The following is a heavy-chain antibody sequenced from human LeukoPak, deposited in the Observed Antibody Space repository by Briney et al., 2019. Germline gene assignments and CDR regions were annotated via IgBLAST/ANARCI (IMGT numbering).Heavy chain of an antibody. CDR1: GFTFSNAW. J-gene: IGHJ6*02. CDR2: IKSKTDGGTT. D-gene: IGHD5-18*01. CDR3: IGLPHYGMDV. V-gene: IGHV3-15*01. Sequence: GGSLRLSCAASGFTFSNAWMSWVRQAPGKGLERVGCIKSKTDGGTTDYAAPVKGRFTISRDDSKNTLYLQMNSLKTEDTAVYYCIGLPHYGMDVWGQGTTVTVSS.